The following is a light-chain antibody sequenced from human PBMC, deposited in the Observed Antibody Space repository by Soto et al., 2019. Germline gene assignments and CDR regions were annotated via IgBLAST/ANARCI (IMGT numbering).Light chain of an antibody. Sequence: EIVLTQSPGTLSLSPGERCTVSCVASQSVSSNLAWYQQKPGQAHRLLIYGASTRATVIPARFSGSGSGTEFTITISSLQSEDFAVYYCQPYNNWPRTFGPGTKVDNK. J-gene: IGKJ1*01. V-gene: IGKV3-15*01. CDR3: QPYNNWPRT. CDR1: QSVSSN. CDR2: GAS.